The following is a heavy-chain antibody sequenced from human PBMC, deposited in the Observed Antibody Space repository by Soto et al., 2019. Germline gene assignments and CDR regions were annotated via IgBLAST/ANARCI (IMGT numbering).Heavy chain of an antibody. CDR3: ARESIAVAGIFDY. J-gene: IGHJ4*02. CDR1: GGSISSYY. D-gene: IGHD6-19*01. V-gene: IGHV4-59*01. CDR2: IYYSGST. Sequence: PSETLSLTCTVSGGSISSYYWSWIRQPPGKGLEWIGYIYYSGSTNYNPSLKSRVTITVDTSKNQFYLKLSSVTAADTDVYYCARESIAVAGIFDYWGQGTLVTVSS.